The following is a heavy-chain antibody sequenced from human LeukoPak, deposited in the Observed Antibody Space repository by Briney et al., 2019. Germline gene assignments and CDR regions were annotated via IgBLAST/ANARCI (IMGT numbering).Heavy chain of an antibody. J-gene: IGHJ4*02. V-gene: IGHV4-61*01. D-gene: IGHD6-13*01. Sequence: PSETLSLTCTVSGGSVSSGSYFWSWLRQPPGKGLEWIGYISYSGSTNYNPSLKSRVTISVDTSKNQFSLKLSSVTAADTAVFYCARSPWGIAAAGHWGQGTLVTVFS. CDR1: GGSVSSGSYF. CDR3: ARSPWGIAAAGH. CDR2: ISYSGST.